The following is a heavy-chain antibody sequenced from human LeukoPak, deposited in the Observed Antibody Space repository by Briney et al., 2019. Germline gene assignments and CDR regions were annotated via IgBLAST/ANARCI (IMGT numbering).Heavy chain of an antibody. CDR1: GFTFSTFS. Sequence: GGSLRLSCTASGFTFSTFSMNWVRQAPGKGLEWLSFISRSSRTIYYADSVKGRFTISRDNAKNSLYLQMNSLRAEDTAVYYCARPPSRYYDILSWFDPWGQGTLVTVSS. D-gene: IGHD3-9*01. CDR3: ARPPSRYYDILSWFDP. CDR2: ISRSSRTI. J-gene: IGHJ5*02. V-gene: IGHV3-48*01.